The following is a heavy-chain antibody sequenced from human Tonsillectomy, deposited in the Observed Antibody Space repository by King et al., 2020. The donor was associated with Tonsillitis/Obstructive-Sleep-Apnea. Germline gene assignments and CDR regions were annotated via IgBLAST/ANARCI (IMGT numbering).Heavy chain of an antibody. Sequence: QLVQSGAEVKKPGESLMISCKGSGYSFTSYWINWVRQMPGKGLEWMGRIDPSDSYTNYSPSFQGHVTISADKSVSTAYLQWSSLKASDTAMYYCARHGPEYYDTSSGMDVWGQGTTVNVSS. J-gene: IGHJ6*02. V-gene: IGHV5-10-1*01. CDR3: ARHGPEYYDTSSGMDV. D-gene: IGHD3-9*01. CDR1: GYSFTSYW. CDR2: IDPSDSYT.